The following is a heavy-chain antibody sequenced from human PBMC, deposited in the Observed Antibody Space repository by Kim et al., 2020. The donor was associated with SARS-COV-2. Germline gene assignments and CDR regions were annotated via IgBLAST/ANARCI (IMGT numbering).Heavy chain of an antibody. V-gene: IGHV3-7*01. CDR2: IKEDGSET. CDR1: GFMFSKYW. Sequence: GGSLRLSCAASGFMFSKYWMTWVRQAPGKGLEWVANIKEDGSETYYVDSVKGRFTISRDNSENALFLHMKYLGVDETAVYYCAAGTIEGVGDWGQGTLVTVSS. D-gene: IGHD3-10*01. J-gene: IGHJ4*02. CDR3: AAGTIEGVGD.